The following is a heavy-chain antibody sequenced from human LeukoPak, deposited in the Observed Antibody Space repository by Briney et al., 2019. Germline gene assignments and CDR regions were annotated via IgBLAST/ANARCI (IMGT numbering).Heavy chain of an antibody. D-gene: IGHD2-21*02. V-gene: IGHV3-33*01. CDR3: ARDYCGGDCYYFDY. J-gene: IGHJ4*02. CDR1: GXTFSNYG. Sequence: GGSLRLSCAASGXTFSNYGMHWVRQAPGKGLEWVAVIWYDGNNKYYADSVKGRFTISRDNSKNTLYLQMNSLRAEDTAVYYCARDYCGGDCYYFDYWGQGTLVTVSS. CDR2: IWYDGNNK.